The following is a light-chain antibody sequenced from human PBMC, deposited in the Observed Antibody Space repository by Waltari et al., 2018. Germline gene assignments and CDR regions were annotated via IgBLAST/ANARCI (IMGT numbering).Light chain of an antibody. J-gene: IGLJ1*01. CDR3: NSRDSNGNPFV. Sequence: SSELTQDPAVSVALGQTVRITCQGDSPRSYYANWYRQKPGQAPLLVMYGKNTRPSGIPDRFSGSYSGDTASLTITGAQAEDEADYYCNSRDSNGNPFVFGPATKVTVL. V-gene: IGLV3-19*01. CDR2: GKN. CDR1: SPRSYY.